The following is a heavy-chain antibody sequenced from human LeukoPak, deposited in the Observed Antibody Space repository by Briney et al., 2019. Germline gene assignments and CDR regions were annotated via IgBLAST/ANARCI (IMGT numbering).Heavy chain of an antibody. Sequence: SETLSLTCAVYGGSFSGYYWSWIRQPPGKGLEWIGEINHSGSTNYDPSLKSRVTILVDTSKNQFSLKLSSVTAADTAVYYCARFPGYSYGYVDYWGQGTLVTVSS. D-gene: IGHD5-18*01. CDR2: INHSGST. CDR1: GGSFSGYY. CDR3: ARFPGYSYGYVDY. J-gene: IGHJ4*02. V-gene: IGHV4-34*01.